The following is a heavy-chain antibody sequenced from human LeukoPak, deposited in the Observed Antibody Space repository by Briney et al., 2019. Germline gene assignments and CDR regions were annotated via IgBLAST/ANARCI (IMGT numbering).Heavy chain of an antibody. CDR1: GASVKSDAYY. Sequence: PSETLTLTCIVSGASVKSDAYYWSWIRQPPGKGLEWIGYMFEGGRTNYNPSLQGRVTISVDTSKNQFSLSVSSVTAAATAVYYCGSLNTDYYDSSGYYNHFWGQGTLVTVSS. V-gene: IGHV4-61*08. CDR3: GSLNTDYYDSSGYYNHF. CDR2: MFEGGRT. J-gene: IGHJ4*02. D-gene: IGHD3-22*01.